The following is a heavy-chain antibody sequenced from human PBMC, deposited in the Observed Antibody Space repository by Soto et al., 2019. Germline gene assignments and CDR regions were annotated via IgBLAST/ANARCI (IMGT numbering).Heavy chain of an antibody. V-gene: IGHV3-23*01. Sequence: GGSLRLSCAASGFTFSRDGMSWVRQAPGKGLEWVSLLTDNGRNTYYADSVKGRFTISRDNTKNTLFLQMNSLRAEDTAVYYCAKERATTTAFDYWGQGALVTVSS. D-gene: IGHD4-17*01. CDR1: GFTFSRDG. CDR3: AKERATTTAFDY. J-gene: IGHJ4*02. CDR2: LTDNGRNT.